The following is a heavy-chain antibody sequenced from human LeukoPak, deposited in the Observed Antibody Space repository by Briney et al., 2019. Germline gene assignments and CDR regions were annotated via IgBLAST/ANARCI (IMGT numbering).Heavy chain of an antibody. D-gene: IGHD2-2*01. CDR1: GFTFSSYA. V-gene: IGHV3-23*01. J-gene: IGHJ4*02. CDR2: ISGSGGST. CDR3: AYDGLFILVVPANNFDY. Sequence: GGSLRLSCAASGFTFSSYAMSWVRQAPGKGLEWVSAISGSGGSTYYADSVKGRFTISRDNSKNTLYLQMNSLRAEDTAVYYCAYDGLFILVVPANNFDYWGQGTLVTVSS.